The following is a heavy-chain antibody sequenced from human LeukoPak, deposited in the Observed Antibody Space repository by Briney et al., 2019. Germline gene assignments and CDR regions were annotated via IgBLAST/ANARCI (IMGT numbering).Heavy chain of an antibody. CDR2: VFNNGYT. CDR3: ARNGGSYSFDS. D-gene: IGHD1-26*01. V-gene: IGHV4-61*02. J-gene: IGHJ4*02. Sequence: SETLSLTCNVSGASISSGLYFYTWIRQPAGKGLQWIGRVFNNGYTDYSPSLKSRVTISVDTSRNQFSLKLTSVTAADTAVYYCARNGGSYSFDSWGQGTLVTVSS. CDR1: GASISSGLYF.